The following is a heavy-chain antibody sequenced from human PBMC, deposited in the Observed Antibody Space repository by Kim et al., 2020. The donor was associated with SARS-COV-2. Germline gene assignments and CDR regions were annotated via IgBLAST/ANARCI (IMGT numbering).Heavy chain of an antibody. CDR2: INHSGST. CDR1: GGSFSGYY. J-gene: IGHJ5*02. Sequence: SETLSLTCAVYGGSFSGYYWSWIRQPPGKGLEWIGEINHSGSTNYNPSLKSRVTISVDTSKNQFSLKLSSVTAADTAVYYCARIGGLRYFDWLVNWFDPWGQGTLVTVSS. V-gene: IGHV4-34*01. D-gene: IGHD3-9*01. CDR3: ARIGGLRYFDWLVNWFDP.